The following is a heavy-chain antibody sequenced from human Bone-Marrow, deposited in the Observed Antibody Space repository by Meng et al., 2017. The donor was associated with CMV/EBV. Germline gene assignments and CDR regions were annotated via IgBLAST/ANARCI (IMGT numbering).Heavy chain of an antibody. CDR3: AKDGLGIAARPYYYYGMDV. CDR2: IYSGGSST. D-gene: IGHD6-6*01. CDR1: GFTFSSYA. V-gene: IGHV3-23*03. J-gene: IGHJ6*02. Sequence: GESLKISCAASGFTFSSYAMSWVRQAPGKGLEWVSVIYSGGSSTYYADSVKGRFTISRDNSKNTLYLQMNSLRAEDTAVYYCAKDGLGIAARPYYYYGMDVWGQGTTVTVSS.